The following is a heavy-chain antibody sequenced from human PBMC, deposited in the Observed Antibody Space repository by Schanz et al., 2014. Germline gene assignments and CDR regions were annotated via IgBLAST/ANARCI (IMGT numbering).Heavy chain of an antibody. Sequence: QVQLVQSGAEVKKPGASVKVSCKASGYTFTSYSMHWVRQAPGQGLEWMGIINLSGGSTNNAQKFQGRVTMTTDTSTSTSYMELTSLRFDDTAVYYCARDFSAYVGNYFDYWGQGTLXTVSS. CDR3: ARDFSAYVGNYFDY. CDR2: INLSGGST. CDR1: GYTFTSYS. V-gene: IGHV1-46*01. J-gene: IGHJ4*02. D-gene: IGHD5-12*01.